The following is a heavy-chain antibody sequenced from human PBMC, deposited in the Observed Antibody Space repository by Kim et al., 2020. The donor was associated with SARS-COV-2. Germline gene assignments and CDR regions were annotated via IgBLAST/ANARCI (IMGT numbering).Heavy chain of an antibody. D-gene: IGHD2-2*01. J-gene: IGHJ4*02. CDR3: ARTAAAMTAPDF. V-gene: IGHV1-2*02. Sequence: TDARKFQGRNTMTRDTSISAVYMELSSLKSDDTAVYYCARTAAAMTAPDFWGQGTLVTVSS.